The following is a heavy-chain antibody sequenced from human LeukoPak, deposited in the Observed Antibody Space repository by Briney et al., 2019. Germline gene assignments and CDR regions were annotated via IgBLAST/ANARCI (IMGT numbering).Heavy chain of an antibody. CDR2: INHSGST. CDR3: ARSNCSSTSCCLDY. D-gene: IGHD2-2*01. J-gene: IGHJ4*02. V-gene: IGHV4-34*01. Sequence: SETLSLTCAVYGGSFSGYYWSWIRQPPGKGLEWIGEINHSGSTNYNPSLKSRVIISVDTSKNQFSLKLSSVTAADTAVYYCARSNCSSTSCCLDYWGQGTLVTVSS. CDR1: GGSFSGYY.